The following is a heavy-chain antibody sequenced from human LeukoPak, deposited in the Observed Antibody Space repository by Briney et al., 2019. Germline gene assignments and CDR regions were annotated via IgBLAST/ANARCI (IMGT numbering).Heavy chain of an antibody. CDR3: ARAWGSLYYFDH. CDR2: INPNNGLT. CDR1: GYSFTCYF. Sequence: ASVKVSCQASGYSFTCYFLHWVRQAPGQGLEWMGWINPNNGLTNYTQKFKGRVTMTRDTSSATGYMELNRLTSDDTAVFYCARAWGSLYYFDHWGQGTLVTVSS. D-gene: IGHD3-16*01. V-gene: IGHV1-2*02. J-gene: IGHJ4*02.